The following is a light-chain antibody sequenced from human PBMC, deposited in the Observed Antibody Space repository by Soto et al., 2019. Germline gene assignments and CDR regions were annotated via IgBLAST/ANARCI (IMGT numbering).Light chain of an antibody. V-gene: IGKV3-15*01. J-gene: IGKJ3*01. CDR3: QQWFT. CDR1: RRMHLN. CDR2: ITS. Sequence: EIVMTQSPATLSLSPGERATLSCRASRRMHLNLAWYQLKPGQAPRLLIYITSIRATGIPDRLSGNGSGTDFTLTISRLEPVDFAVYYCQQWFTFGPGTKVDIK.